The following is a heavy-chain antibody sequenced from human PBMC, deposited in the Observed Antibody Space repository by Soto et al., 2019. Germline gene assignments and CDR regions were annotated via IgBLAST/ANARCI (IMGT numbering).Heavy chain of an antibody. J-gene: IGHJ6*02. Sequence: PGGSLRLSCAASGFAFSSYEMNWVRQAPGKGLEWVSYISSSGSTIYYADSVKGRFTISRDNAKNTLYLQMNSLRAEDTAVYYCARGWKWLAYGMDAWGQGTTVTVSS. V-gene: IGHV3-48*03. CDR2: ISSSGSTI. D-gene: IGHD6-19*01. CDR3: ARGWKWLAYGMDA. CDR1: GFAFSSYE.